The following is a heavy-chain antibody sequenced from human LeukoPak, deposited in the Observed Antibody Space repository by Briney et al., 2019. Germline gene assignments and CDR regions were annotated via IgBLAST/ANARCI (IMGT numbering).Heavy chain of an antibody. Sequence: SETLSLTCTVSGGSIRNYYWSWIRQPPGKGLEWIGFIYYSGSTNYSPSLKSQVTISVDTSKNQFSLKLSSVTAADTAVYYCARDHGYGSYYGMDVWGQGTTVTVSS. D-gene: IGHD3-10*01. CDR2: IYYSGST. CDR1: GGSIRNYY. V-gene: IGHV4-59*01. CDR3: ARDHGYGSYYGMDV. J-gene: IGHJ6*02.